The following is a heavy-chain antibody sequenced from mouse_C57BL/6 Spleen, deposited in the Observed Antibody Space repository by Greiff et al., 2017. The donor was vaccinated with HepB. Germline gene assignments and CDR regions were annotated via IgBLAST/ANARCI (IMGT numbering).Heavy chain of an antibody. D-gene: IGHD2-3*01. CDR1: GYTFTDYY. J-gene: IGHJ3*01. V-gene: IGHV1-26*01. CDR2: INPNNGGT. CDR3: ARSSDDGYYWFAY. Sequence: EVQLQQSGPELVKPGASVKISCKASGYTFTDYYMNWVKQSHGKSLEWIGDINPNNGGTSYNQKFKGKATLTVDKSSSTAYMELRSLTSEDSAVYYCARSSDDGYYWFAYWGQGTLVTVSA.